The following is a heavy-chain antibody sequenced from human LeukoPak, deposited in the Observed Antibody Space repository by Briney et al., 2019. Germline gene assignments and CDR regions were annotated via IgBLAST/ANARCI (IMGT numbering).Heavy chain of an antibody. CDR2: INPNSGGT. V-gene: IGHV1-2*02. CDR1: GYTFTGYY. J-gene: IGHJ5*02. Sequence: GASVKVSCKTSGYTFTGYYMHWVRQAPGQGLEWMGWINPNSGGTNYAQKFQGRVTMTRDTSISTAYMELSRLRSDDTAVYYCARAIVVVVAATRSLFDPWGQGTLVTVSS. D-gene: IGHD2-15*01. CDR3: ARAIVVVVAATRSLFDP.